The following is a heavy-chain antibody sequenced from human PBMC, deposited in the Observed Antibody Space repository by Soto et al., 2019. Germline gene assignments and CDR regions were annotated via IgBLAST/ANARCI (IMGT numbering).Heavy chain of an antibody. V-gene: IGHV1-46*01. Sequence: ASVTVSCKASGYTFTSYYMHWVRQAPGQGLEWMGIINPSGGSTSYAQKFQGRVTMTRDTSTSTVYMELSSLRSEDTAVYYCARDWGQDDILTGHIFHWGQGTLVTVSS. CDR1: GYTFTSYY. CDR2: INPSGGST. J-gene: IGHJ4*02. CDR3: ARDWGQDDILTGHIFH. D-gene: IGHD3-9*01.